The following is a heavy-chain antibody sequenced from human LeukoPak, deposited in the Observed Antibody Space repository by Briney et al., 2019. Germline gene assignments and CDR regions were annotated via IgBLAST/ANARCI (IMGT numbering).Heavy chain of an antibody. D-gene: IGHD5-12*01. V-gene: IGHV3-74*01. CDR1: RLTFCSNW. J-gene: IGHJ5*02. CDR2: ISSVESSR. CDR3: SRAYSGNYYNWFDP. Sequence: GGSLRLSCAASRLTFCSNWMQRVPQAPGKGWVWGSRISSVESSRIYADSVKGRFTISRDNAKNTLYLQMNILRAEDAAVYYCSRAYSGNYYNWFDPWGQGTLVTVSS.